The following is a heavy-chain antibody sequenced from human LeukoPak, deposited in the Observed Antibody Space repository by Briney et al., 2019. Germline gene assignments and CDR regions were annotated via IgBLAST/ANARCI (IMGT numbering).Heavy chain of an antibody. CDR1: GYTFTSYD. J-gene: IGHJ6*02. CDR2: MNPNSGNT. CDR3: VGDFWSGYYPTYYYYGMDV. V-gene: IGHV1-8*01. Sequence: ASVKVSCKASGYTFTSYDINWVRQATGQGLEWMGWMNPNSGNTGYAQKFQGRVTMTRNTSISTAYMELSSLRSGDTAVYYCVGDFWSGYYPTYYYYGMDVWGQGTTVTVSS. D-gene: IGHD3-3*01.